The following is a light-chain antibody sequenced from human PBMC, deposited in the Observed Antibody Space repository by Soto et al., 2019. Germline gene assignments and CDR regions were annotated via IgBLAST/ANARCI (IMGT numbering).Light chain of an antibody. V-gene: IGKV3-15*01. CDR1: QSVSSN. CDR3: QQYNNWLPWT. CDR2: GAS. J-gene: IGKJ1*01. Sequence: EIVMTQSPATLSVSPGERATLSCRASQSVSSNLAWYQQKPGQAPRLLIYGASTRATGIPARFSGSGSGTEFTLTISSVQSEDFAVYCWQQYNNWLPWTFGQGTKVEIK.